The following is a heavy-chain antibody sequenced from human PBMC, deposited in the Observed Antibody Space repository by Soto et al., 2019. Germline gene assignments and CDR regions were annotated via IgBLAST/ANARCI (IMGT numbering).Heavy chain of an antibody. CDR1: GYTFTSYA. CDR3: ARSATTADYYYGMDV. Sequence: QVQLVQSGAEEKKPGASVKVSCKASGYTFTSYAMHWVRQAPGQRLEWMGWINAGNGNTKYSQKFQGRVTITRDTSASTASMELSSLRSEDTAVYYCARSATTADYYYGMDVWGQGTTVTVSS. D-gene: IGHD1-26*01. CDR2: INAGNGNT. J-gene: IGHJ6*02. V-gene: IGHV1-3*05.